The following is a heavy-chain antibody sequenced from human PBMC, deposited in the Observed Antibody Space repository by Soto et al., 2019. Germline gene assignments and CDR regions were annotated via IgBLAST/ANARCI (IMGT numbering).Heavy chain of an antibody. J-gene: IGHJ6*02. CDR1: GGSISSYY. V-gene: IGHV4-59*01. Sequence: QVQLQESGPGLVKPSETLSLTCTVSGGSISSYYWSWIRQPPGKGLEWIGYMYYSGSSNFNPSLKSRGTISVDTSKNQFSLKVSSVTAADTAVYYCARAWNTYYAMDVWGQGTTVTVSS. D-gene: IGHD1-1*01. CDR3: ARAWNTYYAMDV. CDR2: MYYSGSS.